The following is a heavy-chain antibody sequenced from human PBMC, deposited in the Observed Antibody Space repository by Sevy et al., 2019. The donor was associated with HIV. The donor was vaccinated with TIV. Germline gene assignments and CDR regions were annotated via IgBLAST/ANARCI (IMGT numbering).Heavy chain of an antibody. CDR2: ISWNSGSI. V-gene: IGHV3-9*01. D-gene: IGHD2-8*01. J-gene: IGHJ6*02. Sequence: GGSLRLSCAASGFTFDDYAMHWVRQAPGKGLEWVSGISWNSGSIGYVDSVKGRFTISRDNAKNSLYLQMNSLRAEDTALYYCAKDKGYCTNGVCYTSYYYYGMDVWGQGTTVTVFS. CDR3: AKDKGYCTNGVCYTSYYYYGMDV. CDR1: GFTFDDYA.